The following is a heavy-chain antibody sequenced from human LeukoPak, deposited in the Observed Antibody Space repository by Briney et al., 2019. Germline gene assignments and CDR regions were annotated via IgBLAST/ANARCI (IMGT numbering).Heavy chain of an antibody. Sequence: PGGSLRLSCAASGFTFDDYTMHWVRQAPGKGLEWVSLISWDGGSTYYADSVKGRFTISRDNSKNSLYLQMNSLRTEDTALYYCARDNRKEGFYYYYGMDVWGQGTTVTVSS. D-gene: IGHD1-14*01. CDR1: GFTFDDYT. V-gene: IGHV3-43*01. CDR3: ARDNRKEGFYYYYGMDV. CDR2: ISWDGGST. J-gene: IGHJ6*02.